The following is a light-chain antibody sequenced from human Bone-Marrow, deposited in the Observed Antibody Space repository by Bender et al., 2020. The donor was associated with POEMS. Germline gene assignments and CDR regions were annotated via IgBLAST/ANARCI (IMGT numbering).Light chain of an antibody. CDR3: CSDAGSHTLI. J-gene: IGLJ1*01. CDR2: DVS. Sequence: QSALTQPASVSGSPGQSITISCTGTSGDIGTYDSVSWYQQHPGEAPKLLIYDVSRRPSGASSRFSGSKSANTASLTISGLQAEDEADYYCCSDAGSHTLIIGGGTKVTVL. CDR1: SGDIGTYDS. V-gene: IGLV2-23*02.